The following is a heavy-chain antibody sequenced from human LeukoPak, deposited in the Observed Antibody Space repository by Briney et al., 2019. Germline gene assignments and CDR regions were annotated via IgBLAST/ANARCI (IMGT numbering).Heavy chain of an antibody. D-gene: IGHD3-10*01. CDR3: AREGSYYFDY. Sequence: GGSLRLSCAAYGFTFISYQMIWVRQAPGKGLEWISYISSSSGNTIYYADSVTGRFTISRDNAKNSLYLQMNSLRAEDTAVYYCAREGSYYFDYWGQGILVTVSS. V-gene: IGHV3-48*03. CDR2: ISSSSGNTI. J-gene: IGHJ4*02. CDR1: GFTFISYQ.